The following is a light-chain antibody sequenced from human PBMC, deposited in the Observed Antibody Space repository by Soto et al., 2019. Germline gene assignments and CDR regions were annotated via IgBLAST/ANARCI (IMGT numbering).Light chain of an antibody. J-gene: IGKJ3*01. CDR3: QNNNYSPFT. Sequence: DIQMTQSPSSLSASVGDRVTITCRASQGISNYLAWYQQKPGKVPKLLIYAASTLQSGVPSRFSGSGSGTDSTPTISSLQPEYVATYYCQNNNYSPFTFGPGTKVDIK. V-gene: IGKV1-27*01. CDR2: AAS. CDR1: QGISNY.